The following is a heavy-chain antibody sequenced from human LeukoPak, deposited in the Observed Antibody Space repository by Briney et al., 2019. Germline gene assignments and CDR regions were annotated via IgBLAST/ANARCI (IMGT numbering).Heavy chain of an antibody. D-gene: IGHD6-13*01. CDR1: GFTFSSYE. V-gene: IGHV3-48*03. J-gene: IGHJ4*02. CDR2: ISSIGSTI. CDR3: ARGPARSSSWEFDY. Sequence: GGSLRLSCAASGFTFSSYEMNWVRQAPGKGLEWVSYISSIGSTIYYADSVKGRFTISRDNGKNSLYLQMNSLRVEDTAVYYCARGPARSSSWEFDYWGQGNLVTVTS.